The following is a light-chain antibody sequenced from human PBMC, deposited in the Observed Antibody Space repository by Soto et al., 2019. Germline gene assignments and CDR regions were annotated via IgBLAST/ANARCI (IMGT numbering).Light chain of an antibody. CDR2: AAS. CDR1: QSISSY. Sequence: DIQMTQSPSSLSASVGDRVTITCRASQSISSYLNWYQQKPGKAPKLLIYAASSLQSGVPSRFSGSGSGTDVTLTISSLQPEEGATYDGQQSYSTPLTFGGGTKVDIK. V-gene: IGKV1-39*01. CDR3: QQSYSTPLT. J-gene: IGKJ4*01.